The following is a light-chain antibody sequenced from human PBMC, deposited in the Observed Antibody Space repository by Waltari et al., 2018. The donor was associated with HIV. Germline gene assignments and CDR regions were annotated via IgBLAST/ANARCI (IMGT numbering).Light chain of an antibody. V-gene: IGLV2-14*03. Sequence: QSALTQPASVSGSPGQSITISCTGTSSDVGGYNYVSWYQQHPGKAPKLMIYEVSNRPSGCSNRFSGSKSGNTASLTISGLQAEDEADYYCSSYTSSSTQVFGGGTKVTVL. CDR3: SSYTSSSTQV. CDR1: SSDVGGYNY. J-gene: IGLJ3*02. CDR2: EVS.